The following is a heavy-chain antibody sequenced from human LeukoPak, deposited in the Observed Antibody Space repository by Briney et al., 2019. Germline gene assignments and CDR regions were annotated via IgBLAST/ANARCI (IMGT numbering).Heavy chain of an antibody. J-gene: IGHJ2*01. CDR2: ITGGGDAT. V-gene: IGHV3-23*01. D-gene: IGHD6-6*01. CDR1: GFTFSSCA. CDR3: ANARGTSSSYFDL. Sequence: PGGSLRLSCAASGFTFSSCAMGWVRQPPGKGLEWVSGITGGGDATYYTASVKGRFTITRDNSKDTLYLQMNSLRAEDTALYYCANARGTSSSYFDLWGRGTLVTVSS.